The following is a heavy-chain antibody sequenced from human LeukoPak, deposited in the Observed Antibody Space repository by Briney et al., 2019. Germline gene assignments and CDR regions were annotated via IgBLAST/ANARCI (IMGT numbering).Heavy chain of an antibody. CDR2: IDTNTGIP. Sequence: ASVKVSCKASGYTFTNFAMNWVRQAPGQGLEWMGWIDTNTGIPTYAQGFTGRFVFSLDTSVSTVYLQISSLQADDAAVYFCARDPGSQRVNRLARRGDYWGQGTLVTVSS. CDR1: GYTFTNFA. V-gene: IGHV7-4-1*02. CDR3: ARDPGSQRVNRLARRGDY. J-gene: IGHJ4*02. D-gene: IGHD1-14*01.